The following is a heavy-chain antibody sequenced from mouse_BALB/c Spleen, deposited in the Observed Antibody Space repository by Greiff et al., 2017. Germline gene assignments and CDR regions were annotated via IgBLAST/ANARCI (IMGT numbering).Heavy chain of an antibody. J-gene: IGHJ3*01. CDR3: TRALLRLPFAY. CDR1: GYTFTSYY. D-gene: IGHD1-2*01. Sequence: VQRVESGAELVKPGASVKLSCKASGYTFTSYYMYWVKQRPGQGLEWIGEINPSNGGTNFNEKFKSKATLTVDKSSSTAYMQLSSLTSEDSAVYYCTRALLRLPFAYWGQGTLVTVSA. CDR2: INPSNGGT. V-gene: IGHV1S81*02.